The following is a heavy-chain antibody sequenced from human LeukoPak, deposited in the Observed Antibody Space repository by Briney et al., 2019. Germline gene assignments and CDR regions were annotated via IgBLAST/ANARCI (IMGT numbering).Heavy chain of an antibody. Sequence: SQTLSLTCTVSGGSISSGSYYWSWIRQPAGKGLEWIGRIYTSGSTNYNPSLKSRVTISVDTSKNQFSLKLSSVTAADTAVYYCARDSGQYWYFDLSGRGTLVTVSS. CDR2: IYTSGST. V-gene: IGHV4-61*02. CDR3: ARDSGQYWYFDL. D-gene: IGHD1-14*01. J-gene: IGHJ2*01. CDR1: GGSISSGSYY.